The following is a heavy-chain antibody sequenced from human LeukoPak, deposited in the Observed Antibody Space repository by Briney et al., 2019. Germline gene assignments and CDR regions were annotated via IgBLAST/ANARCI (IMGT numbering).Heavy chain of an antibody. J-gene: IGHJ4*02. CDR3: ASYCSSTSCYRGGDY. Sequence: GGSLRLSCAASGFTFSSYAMSWVRQAPGKGLEWVSAISGSGGSTYYADSVKGRLTISRDNSKNTLYLQMNSLRAEDTAVYYCASYCSSTSCYRGGDYWGQGTLVTVSS. V-gene: IGHV3-23*01. D-gene: IGHD2-2*02. CDR2: ISGSGGST. CDR1: GFTFSSYA.